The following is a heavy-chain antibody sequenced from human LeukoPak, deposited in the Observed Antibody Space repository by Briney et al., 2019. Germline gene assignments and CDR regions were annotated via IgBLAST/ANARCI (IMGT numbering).Heavy chain of an antibody. J-gene: IGHJ4*02. CDR1: GFTFSSYS. V-gene: IGHV3-21*01. CDR2: ISSSSSYI. CDR3: ARDEELGTPEYYFDY. Sequence: GGSLRLSCAASGFTFSSYSMNWVRQAPGKGLEWVSSISSSSSYIYYADSVKGRFTISRDNAKNSLYLQMNSLRAEDTAVYYCARDEELGTPEYYFDYWGQGTLVTVSS. D-gene: IGHD1-1*01.